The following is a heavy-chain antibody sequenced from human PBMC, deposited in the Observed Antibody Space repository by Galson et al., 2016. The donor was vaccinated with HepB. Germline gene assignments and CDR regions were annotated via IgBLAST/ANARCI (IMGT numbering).Heavy chain of an antibody. Sequence: SLRLSCAASGFRFSIYAMAWVRQTPEKGLEWVSSMTARGRDIYYLDSVKGRFTISRDDSRHTLYLHMNNLRAEDTAVYYCAKDRDSGWRYWYFNIWGRGTLVTVSS. D-gene: IGHD6-19*01. CDR2: MTARGRDI. V-gene: IGHV3-23*01. CDR1: GFRFSIYA. CDR3: AKDRDSGWRYWYFNI. J-gene: IGHJ2*01.